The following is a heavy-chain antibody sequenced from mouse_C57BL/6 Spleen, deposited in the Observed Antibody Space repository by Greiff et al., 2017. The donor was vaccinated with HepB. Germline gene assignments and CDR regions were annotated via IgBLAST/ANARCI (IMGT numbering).Heavy chain of an antibody. Sequence: VQLQQSGAELVRPGPSVKVSCKASGYAFTNYLIEWVKQRPGQGLEWIGVINPGSGGTNYNEKFKGKATLTADKSSSTAYMQLSSLTSEDSAVYFCARSPGDYWGQGTTLTVSS. CDR2: INPGSGGT. V-gene: IGHV1-54*01. CDR3: ARSPGDY. CDR1: GYAFTNYL. J-gene: IGHJ2*01.